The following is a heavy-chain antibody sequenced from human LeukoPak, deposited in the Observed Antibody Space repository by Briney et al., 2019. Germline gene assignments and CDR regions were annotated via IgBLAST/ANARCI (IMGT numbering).Heavy chain of an antibody. V-gene: IGHV3-30*18. CDR3: AKPLGYCSSTSCYEISYYYYYYGMDV. Sequence: GGSLRLSCAASGFTFSSYGMHWVRQAPGKGLEWVAVISYDGSNKYYADSVKGRFTISRDNSKNTLYLQMNSLRAEDTAVYYCAKPLGYCSSTSCYEISYYYYYYGMDVWGQGTTVTVSS. CDR1: GFTFSSYG. D-gene: IGHD2-2*01. J-gene: IGHJ6*02. CDR2: ISYDGSNK.